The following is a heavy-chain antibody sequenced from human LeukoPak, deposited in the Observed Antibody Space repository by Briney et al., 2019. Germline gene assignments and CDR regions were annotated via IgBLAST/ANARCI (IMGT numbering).Heavy chain of an antibody. CDR1: GFTFSSNW. D-gene: IGHD4-17*01. V-gene: IGHV3-74*01. CDR2: VNTDGSAT. CDR3: ARDLLDDYAAFDI. J-gene: IGHJ3*02. Sequence: GGSLRLSCAASGFTFSSNWMHWVRQAPGKGLVWVSYVNTDGSATTYADSVKGRFTISRDNAKNTLYLQMYSLRAEDTAVYYCARDLLDDYAAFDIWGQGTMVTVSS.